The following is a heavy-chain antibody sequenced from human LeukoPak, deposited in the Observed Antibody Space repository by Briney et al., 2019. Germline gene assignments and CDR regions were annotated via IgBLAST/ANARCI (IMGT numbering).Heavy chain of an antibody. CDR1: GFTVSSNS. CDR3: ARDGGGYSYGPPDY. V-gene: IGHV3-64*01. J-gene: IGHJ4*02. Sequence: PGGSLRLSCTVSGFTVSSNSMSWVRQAPGKGLEYVSAISSNGGSTYYANSVKGRFTISRDNSKNTLYLQMGSLRAEDMAVYYCARDGGGYSYGPPDYWGQGTLVTVSS. CDR2: ISSNGGST. D-gene: IGHD5-18*01.